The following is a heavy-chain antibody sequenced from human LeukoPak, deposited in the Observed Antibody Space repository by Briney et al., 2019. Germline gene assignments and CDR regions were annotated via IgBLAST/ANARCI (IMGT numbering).Heavy chain of an antibody. CDR2: IYYSGST. CDR3: AREAPVTTVTGGHFDY. Sequence: SETLSLTCTVSGGSISSGGYYWSWIRQHPGKGLEWIGYIYYSGSTYYNPSLKSRVTISVDTSKNQFSLKLSSVTAADTAVYYCAREAPVTTVTGGHFDYWGQGTLVTVSS. V-gene: IGHV4-31*03. CDR1: GGSISSGGYY. D-gene: IGHD4-11*01. J-gene: IGHJ4*02.